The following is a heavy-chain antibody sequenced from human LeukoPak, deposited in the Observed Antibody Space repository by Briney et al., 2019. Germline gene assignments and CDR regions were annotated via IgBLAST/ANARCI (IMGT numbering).Heavy chain of an antibody. D-gene: IGHD6-19*01. V-gene: IGHV3-7*01. CDR2: IKQDGSEK. CDR3: ARDVDSSGRNLFWFDP. J-gene: IGHJ5*02. Sequence: GGSLRLSCAASGFTFSSYWMSWVRQAPGKGLEWVANIKQDGSEKHYVDSVKGRFTISRDNAKNSLYLQMNSLRAEDTAVYYCARDVDSSGRNLFWFDPWGQGTLVTVSS. CDR1: GFTFSSYW.